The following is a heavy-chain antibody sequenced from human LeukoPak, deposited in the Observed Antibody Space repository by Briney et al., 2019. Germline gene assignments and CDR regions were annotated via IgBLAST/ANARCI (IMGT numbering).Heavy chain of an antibody. CDR1: GFTFSSYA. J-gene: IGHJ4*02. V-gene: IGHV3-7*04. Sequence: GGSLRLSCAAPGFTFSSYAMSWVRQAPGKGLEWVAFIKEDGGEIYYVDSVKGRFTISRDNAENSLYLQMNSLRAEDTAVYYCARDRGGRSGLDDWGQGTLVTVSS. D-gene: IGHD2-15*01. CDR2: IKEDGGEI. CDR3: ARDRGGRSGLDD.